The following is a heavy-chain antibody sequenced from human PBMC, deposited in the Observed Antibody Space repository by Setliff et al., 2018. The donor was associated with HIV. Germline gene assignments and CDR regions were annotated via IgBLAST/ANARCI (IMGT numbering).Heavy chain of an antibody. CDR2: ISANNGSS. CDR1: GYTFTTYN. V-gene: IGHV1-18*04. D-gene: IGHD1-1*01. CDR3: ARVKELERLDAFDI. Sequence: ASVKVSCKASGYTFTTYNINWVRQAPGQGLEWMGWISANNGSSYFAQKLQDRVTMTTETSTSTAYMELKSLRSNDTAVYYCARVKELERLDAFDIWGQGTMVTVSS. J-gene: IGHJ3*02.